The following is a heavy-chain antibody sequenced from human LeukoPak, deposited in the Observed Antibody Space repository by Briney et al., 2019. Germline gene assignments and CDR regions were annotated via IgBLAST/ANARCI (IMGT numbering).Heavy chain of an antibody. Sequence: GGSLRLSCAASGFTFSSYWMSWVRQAPGKGLEWVANIKQDGSEKYYVDSVKGRFTISRDNAKNSLYLQMNSLRAEETAVYYCARDWRLRYFGGAFDYWGQGTLVTVSS. D-gene: IGHD3-9*01. CDR2: IKQDGSEK. CDR1: GFTFSSYW. V-gene: IGHV3-7*01. J-gene: IGHJ4*02. CDR3: ARDWRLRYFGGAFDY.